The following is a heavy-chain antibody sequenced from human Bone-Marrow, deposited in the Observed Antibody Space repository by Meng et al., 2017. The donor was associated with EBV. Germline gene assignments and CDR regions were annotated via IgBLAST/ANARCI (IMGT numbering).Heavy chain of an antibody. V-gene: IGHV4-4*02. CDR3: ARDQGYYDSRGFDY. CDR2: IYPSGST. CDR1: GGSISVSIW. D-gene: IGHD3-22*01. J-gene: IGHJ4*02. Sequence: AQLQRPCPALVPPSGLFSLPFVFSGGSISVSIWWSWVRQPPGKGREWIGEIYPSGSTNYTPSLKSRVTISVDKSKNQFSLKLSSVTAADTAVYYCARDQGYYDSRGFDYWGQGTLVTVSS.